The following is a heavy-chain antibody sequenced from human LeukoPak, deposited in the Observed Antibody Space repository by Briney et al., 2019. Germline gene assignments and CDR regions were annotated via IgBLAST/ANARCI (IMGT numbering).Heavy chain of an antibody. Sequence: GGSLRLSCAASGFTFGNSAMTWVRQAPGKGLEYVSSITGSGGGTFYADSVKGRFTISRDNSKNTLSLQMNSLRVDDTAVYYCAKEGAGSGWYRDYWGQGTLVTVSS. CDR3: AKEGAGSGWYRDY. D-gene: IGHD6-19*01. CDR1: GFTFGNSA. V-gene: IGHV3-23*01. J-gene: IGHJ4*02. CDR2: ITGSGGGT.